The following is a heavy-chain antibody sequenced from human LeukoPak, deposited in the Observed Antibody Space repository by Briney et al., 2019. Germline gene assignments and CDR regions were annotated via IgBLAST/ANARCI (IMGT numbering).Heavy chain of an antibody. CDR3: GRHDSFIPF. D-gene: IGHD4-11*01. J-gene: IGHJ4*02. CDR2: ISDTGRRT. Sequence: GGSLRLSSAASGFTFSYYAMTWVRQAAGKGLEWVSSISDTGRRTYYTDSVKGRFTISRDDSKKAVYLEMSTLRVEDTAIYFCGRHDSFIPFWGQRTAVTVSS. CDR1: GFTFSYYA. V-gene: IGHV3-23*01.